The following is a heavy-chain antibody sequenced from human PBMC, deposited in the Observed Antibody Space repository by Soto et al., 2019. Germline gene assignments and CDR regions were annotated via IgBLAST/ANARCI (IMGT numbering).Heavy chain of an antibody. J-gene: IGHJ3*02. CDR2: INPASGAA. CDR3: ARGGGVGVAGSAAFDM. CDR1: GYPVTAYY. V-gene: IGHV1-2*02. D-gene: IGHD3-3*01. Sequence: QLHLVQSGAVVKKPGASVTVSCSASGYPVTAYYMHWVRQAPGRGLEWMGGINPASGAAKYTQTFPGRVTMTRDTSTSKMFREMSGLTSEDTSVFYWARGGGVGVAGSAAFDMGGQGTLVTVSS.